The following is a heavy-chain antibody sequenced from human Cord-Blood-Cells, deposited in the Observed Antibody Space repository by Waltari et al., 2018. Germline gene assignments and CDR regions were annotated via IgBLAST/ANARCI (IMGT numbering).Heavy chain of an antibody. CDR3: ARAPGGFDY. CDR2: ISSSTSYI. J-gene: IGHJ4*02. V-gene: IGHV3-21*01. CDR1: GFTFSSYS. Sequence: EVQLVESGGGLVKPGGSLRLSCAASGFTFSSYSMNWVRQAPGKGVEWVSTISSSTSYIYYADAVKGRFTISRDNAKNSLYLQMNSLRAEDTAVYYCARAPGGFDYWGQGTLVTVSS.